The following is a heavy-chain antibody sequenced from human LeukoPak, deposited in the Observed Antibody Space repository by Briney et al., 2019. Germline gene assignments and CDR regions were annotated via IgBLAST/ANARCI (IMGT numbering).Heavy chain of an antibody. CDR3: ARRVTVTTWLDP. CDR2: ISAYNGNT. D-gene: IGHD4-17*01. J-gene: IGHJ5*02. CDR1: DYTFTSYG. V-gene: IGHV1-18*01. Sequence: ASVKVSCKASDYTFTSYGISWVRQAPGQGLEWMGWISAYNGNTNYAQKLQGRVTMTTDTSTSTAYMELRSLRSDDTAVYYCARRVTVTTWLDPWGQGTLVTVSS.